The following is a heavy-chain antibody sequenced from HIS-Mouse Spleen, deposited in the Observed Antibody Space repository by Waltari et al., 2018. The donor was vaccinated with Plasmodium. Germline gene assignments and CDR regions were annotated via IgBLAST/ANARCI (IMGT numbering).Heavy chain of an antibody. D-gene: IGHD6-13*01. J-gene: IGHJ3*02. CDR1: GFTFSRSW. Sequence: EVQLVESGGGLVQPGGSLRLSCAASGFTFSRSWMPWVRQAPGKGLVGVSRINSDGSSTRYADSVKGRFTISRDNAKNTLYLQMNSLRAEDTAVYYCARTIAVVGTGDALDIWGQGTMVTVSS. V-gene: IGHV3-74*01. CDR2: INSDGSST. CDR3: ARTIAVVGTGDALDI.